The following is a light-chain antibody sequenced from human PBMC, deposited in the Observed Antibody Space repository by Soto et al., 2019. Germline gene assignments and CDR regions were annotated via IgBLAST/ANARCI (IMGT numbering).Light chain of an antibody. CDR3: QSYDSSLSGWV. V-gene: IGLV1-40*01. J-gene: IGLJ3*02. CDR2: GNS. Sequence: QSVLTQPPSVSGAPGQRVTISCTESSSNIGAGYDVHWYQQLPGTAPKLLIYGNSNRPSGVPDRFSGSKSGTSASLAITGLQAEDEADYSCQSYDSSLSGWVFGRGTKLTVL. CDR1: SSNIGAGYD.